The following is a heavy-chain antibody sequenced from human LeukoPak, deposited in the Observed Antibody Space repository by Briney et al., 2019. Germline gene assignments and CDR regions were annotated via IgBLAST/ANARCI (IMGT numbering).Heavy chain of an antibody. V-gene: IGHV5-51*01. CDR3: ALPRLGDIDAFDI. CDR2: IYPGDSDT. CDR1: GYSFTSYW. J-gene: IGHJ3*02. Sequence: GESLKISCQGSGYSFTSYWIGWVRQMPGKGLEWMGIIYPGDSDTRYSPSFQGQVTISADKSISTAYLQWSSLKASDTAMYYCALPRLGDIDAFDIWGQGTMVTVSS. D-gene: IGHD3-10*01.